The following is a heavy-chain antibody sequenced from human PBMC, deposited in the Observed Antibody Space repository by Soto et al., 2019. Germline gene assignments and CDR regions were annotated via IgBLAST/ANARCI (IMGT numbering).Heavy chain of an antibody. CDR3: ARDGIAVAYFDL. Sequence: QVQLVQSGAEVKKPGSSVKVSCKASGGTFSSYTISWVRQAPGQGLEWMGRIIPILGIANYAQKFQGRVTMTADKDTSTAYRELSSLRSEDTTVYDCARDGIAVAYFDLWGRGTLVTVSS. J-gene: IGHJ2*01. V-gene: IGHV1-69*08. D-gene: IGHD6-19*01. CDR2: IIPILGIA. CDR1: GGTFSSYT.